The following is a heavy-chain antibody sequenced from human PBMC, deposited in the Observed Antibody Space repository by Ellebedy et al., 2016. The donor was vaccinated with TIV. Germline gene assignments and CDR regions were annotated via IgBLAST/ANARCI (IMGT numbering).Heavy chain of an antibody. CDR1: GFIFSDYY. D-gene: IGHD6-13*01. Sequence: GGSLRLSCAASGFIFSDYYMSWIRHAPGKGLEYISYITNSGTPIYYADAVKGRFTISRDNAKNSLDLKMNSLRADDTAVYYCARDARFIDQQHNWFDPWGQGTQVTVSS. V-gene: IGHV3-11*01. CDR3: ARDARFIDQQHNWFDP. CDR2: ITNSGTPI. J-gene: IGHJ5*02.